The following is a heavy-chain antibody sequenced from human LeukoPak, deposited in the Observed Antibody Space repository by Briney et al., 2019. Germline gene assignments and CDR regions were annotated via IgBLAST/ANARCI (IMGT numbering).Heavy chain of an antibody. V-gene: IGHV3-74*01. CDR2: INTDGSST. CDR3: ARSDYAFDI. Sequence: GGSLRLSCADSGFTFSSYAMSWVRQAPGKGLVWVSRINTDGSSTSYADSVKGRFTISRDNAKNTLYLQMNSLRAEDTAVYYCARSDYAFDIWGQGTMVTVSS. D-gene: IGHD3-3*01. CDR1: GFTFSSYA. J-gene: IGHJ3*02.